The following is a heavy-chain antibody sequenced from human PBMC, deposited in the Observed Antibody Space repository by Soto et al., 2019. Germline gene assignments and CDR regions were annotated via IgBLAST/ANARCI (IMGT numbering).Heavy chain of an antibody. CDR2: INAGNGNT. V-gene: IGHV1-3*01. D-gene: IGHD4-4*01. J-gene: IGHJ4*02. CDR1: GYTFTSYA. Sequence: ASVKVSCKASGYTFTSYAMHWVRQAPGQRLEWMGWINAGNGNTKYSRKFQGRVTITRDTSASTAYMELSSLRSEDTAVYYCARSKRGDPYSNPGYWGQGTLVTVSS. CDR3: ARSKRGDPYSNPGY.